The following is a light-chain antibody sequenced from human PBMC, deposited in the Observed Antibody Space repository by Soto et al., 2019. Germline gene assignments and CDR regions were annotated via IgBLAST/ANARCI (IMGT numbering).Light chain of an antibody. J-gene: IGKJ1*01. CDR1: QGIGTY. V-gene: IGKV1-9*01. Sequence: DIQLTQSPSFLSASVGDRVTITCRASQGIGTYLAWYQQRPGKAPKLLIYTASTLQSGVPSRFSGSGSGTEFTLTISSLQPEDFATYYCQQLNNYMFGQGTKVEIK. CDR2: TAS. CDR3: QQLNNYM.